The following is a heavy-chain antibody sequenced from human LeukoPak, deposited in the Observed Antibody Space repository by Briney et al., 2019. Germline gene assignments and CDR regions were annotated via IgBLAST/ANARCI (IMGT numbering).Heavy chain of an antibody. Sequence: SQTLSLTCTVSGGSISSGIYYWSWIRQPAGKGLEWIGRIYTSGSTNYIPSLKSRVTISVDTSKNQFSLKLSSVTAADTAVYYCAREPIVLVPTALYYCDYWGQGTLVTVSS. CDR2: IYTSGST. V-gene: IGHV4-61*02. J-gene: IGHJ4*02. CDR1: GGSISSGIYY. CDR3: AREPIVLVPTALYYCDY. D-gene: IGHD2-2*01.